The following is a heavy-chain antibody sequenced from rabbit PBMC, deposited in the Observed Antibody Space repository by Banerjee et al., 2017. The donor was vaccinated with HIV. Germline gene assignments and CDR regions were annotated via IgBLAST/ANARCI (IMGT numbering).Heavy chain of an antibody. CDR3: ARRADYAGGGNFNL. J-gene: IGHJ4*01. CDR2: IYAGSSGST. D-gene: IGHD4-2*01. V-gene: IGHV1S45*01. CDR1: GFSFSSDA. Sequence: QEQLVESGGGLVKPEGSLTLTCTASGFSFSSDAMCWVRQAPGKGPEWIGTIYAGSSGSTYYASWAKGRFTISKTSSTTVTLQMTSLTAADTATYFCARRADYAGGGNFNLWGPGTLVTVS.